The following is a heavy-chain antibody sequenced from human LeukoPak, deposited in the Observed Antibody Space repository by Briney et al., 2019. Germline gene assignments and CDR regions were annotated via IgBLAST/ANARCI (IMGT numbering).Heavy chain of an antibody. CDR3: AKGGYYYVGYFDY. D-gene: IGHD3-22*01. J-gene: IGHJ4*02. V-gene: IGHV3-23*01. Sequence: GGSLRLSCAASGFTFSSYAVSWVRQAPGKGLEWVSAISGRGGSTYYADSVKGRFTISRDNSKNTLYLQMNSLRAEDTAVYYCAKGGYYYVGYFDYWGQGTLVTVSS. CDR1: GFTFSSYA. CDR2: ISGRGGST.